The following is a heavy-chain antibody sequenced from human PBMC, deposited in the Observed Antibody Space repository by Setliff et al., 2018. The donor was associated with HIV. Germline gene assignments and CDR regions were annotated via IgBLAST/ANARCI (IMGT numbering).Heavy chain of an antibody. CDR3: ARAERGSSYGKGYYFDY. J-gene: IGHJ4*02. V-gene: IGHV1-69*05. Sequence: SVKVSCKASGGTFNTFGMNWVRQAPGQGLAWMGGIIPIFGTANYAQKFQGRVTITTDESTSTAYMELSSLRSEDTAVYYCARAERGSSYGKGYYFDYWGQGTLVTVS. CDR2: IIPIFGTA. D-gene: IGHD5-18*01. CDR1: GGTFNTFG.